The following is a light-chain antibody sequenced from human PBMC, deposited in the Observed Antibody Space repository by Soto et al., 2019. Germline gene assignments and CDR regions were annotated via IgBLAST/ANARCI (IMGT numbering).Light chain of an antibody. Sequence: DIQMTQSPSTLSASVRDRVTIPCRASQSISSWLAWYQQKPGKAPKLLIYDASSLESGVPSRFSGSGSGTEFTLTISSLQPDDFATYYCQQYNSYSYTFGQGTRLEI. J-gene: IGKJ5*01. V-gene: IGKV1-5*01. CDR3: QQYNSYSYT. CDR2: DAS. CDR1: QSISSW.